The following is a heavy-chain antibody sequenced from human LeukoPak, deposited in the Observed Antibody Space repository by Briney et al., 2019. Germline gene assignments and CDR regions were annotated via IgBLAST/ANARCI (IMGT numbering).Heavy chain of an antibody. D-gene: IGHD4-11*01. CDR3: ARPVWYSNYDGDAFDI. Sequence: SQTLSLTCAISGDSVSSSSAAWNWIRQSPSRGLEWLGRTYYRSKWYNDYAVSVKSRIIINPDTSKNQFSLQLNSVTPEDTAVYYCARPVWYSNYDGDAFDIWGQGTMVTVSS. J-gene: IGHJ3*02. V-gene: IGHV6-1*01. CDR1: GDSVSSSSAA. CDR2: TYYRSKWYN.